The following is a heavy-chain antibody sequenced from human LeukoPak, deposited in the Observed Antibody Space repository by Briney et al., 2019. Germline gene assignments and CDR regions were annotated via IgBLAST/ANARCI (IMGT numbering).Heavy chain of an antibody. J-gene: IGHJ3*02. V-gene: IGHV1-18*01. CDR2: ISAYNGNT. D-gene: IGHD2-2*01. CDR3: ARYLGYCSSTSCYGVFAFDI. Sequence: ASVRVSCTASGYTFTIYGISWVRQAPGQGLGWMGWISAYNGNTNYAQKLQGRVTMTTDTSTSTAYMELRSLRSDDTAVYYCARYLGYCSSTSCYGVFAFDIWGQGTMVTVSS. CDR1: GYTFTIYG.